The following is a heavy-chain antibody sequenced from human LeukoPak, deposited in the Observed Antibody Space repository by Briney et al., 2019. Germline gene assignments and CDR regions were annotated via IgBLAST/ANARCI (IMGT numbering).Heavy chain of an antibody. Sequence: PSETLSLTCTVSGGSISSSSYYWGWIRQPPGKGLEWIGYIYYSGSTNYNPSLKSRVTISVDTSKNQFSLKLSSVTAADTAVYYCARRVDYWGQGTLVTVSS. CDR1: GGSISSSSYY. V-gene: IGHV4-61*05. J-gene: IGHJ4*02. CDR2: IYYSGST. CDR3: ARRVDY.